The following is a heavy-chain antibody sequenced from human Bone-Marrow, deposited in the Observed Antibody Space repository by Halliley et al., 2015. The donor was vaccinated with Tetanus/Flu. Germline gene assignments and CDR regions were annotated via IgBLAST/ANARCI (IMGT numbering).Heavy chain of an antibody. Sequence: TLSLTCTVSGGSIGTYYWNWIRQPPGKGLEWIGYIYYSGGTNYKSSLKSRVTISIDTSKNQFSLKLRSVTAADTAVYYCARAVGLGPFDSWGQGTVVTVSS. J-gene: IGHJ3*02. D-gene: IGHD3-10*01. CDR3: ARAVGLGPFDS. CDR1: GGSIGTYY. CDR2: IYYSGGT. V-gene: IGHV4-59*01.